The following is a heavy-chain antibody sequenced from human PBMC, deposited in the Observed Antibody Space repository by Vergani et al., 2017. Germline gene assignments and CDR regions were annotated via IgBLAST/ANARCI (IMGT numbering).Heavy chain of an antibody. D-gene: IGHD6-6*01. CDR3: ARDSPYRSSGTGFDY. V-gene: IGHV4-59*01. CDR1: GGSISSYY. Sequence: QVQLQESGPGLVKPSETLSLTCTVSGGSISSYYWSWIRQPPGKGLEWIGYIYYSGSTNYNPSLKGRVTIAVDTAKNQLSLKLSSVTAAETAVYYCARDSPYRSSGTGFDYWGQGTLVTVSS. CDR2: IYYSGST. J-gene: IGHJ4*02.